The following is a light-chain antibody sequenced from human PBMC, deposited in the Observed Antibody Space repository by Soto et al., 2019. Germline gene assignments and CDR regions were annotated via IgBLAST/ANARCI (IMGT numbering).Light chain of an antibody. Sequence: EIVLTQSPATLSLSPGERATLSCRASQSVSSYLAWYQQKPGQAPRLLIYGASTRATGIPARFSGSGSGTEFTLTISSLQSEDFAVYYCQQYNNWPQTLGQGTKVDIK. J-gene: IGKJ1*01. CDR3: QQYNNWPQT. V-gene: IGKV3-15*01. CDR1: QSVSSY. CDR2: GAS.